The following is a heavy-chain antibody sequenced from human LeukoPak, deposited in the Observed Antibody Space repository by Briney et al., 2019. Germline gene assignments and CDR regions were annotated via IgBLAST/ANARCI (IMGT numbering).Heavy chain of an antibody. CDR1: GFTFSSYR. CDR2: IKQDGSEK. J-gene: IGHJ4*02. Sequence: PGGSLRLSCAASGFTFSSYRMSWIRQAPGKGLEWVANIKQDGSEKYYVDSVKGRFTISRDNAKNSLYLQMNSLRAEDTAVYYCARDLPLYCSGGSCYSAYWGQGTLVTVSS. D-gene: IGHD2-15*01. V-gene: IGHV3-7*04. CDR3: ARDLPLYCSGGSCYSAY.